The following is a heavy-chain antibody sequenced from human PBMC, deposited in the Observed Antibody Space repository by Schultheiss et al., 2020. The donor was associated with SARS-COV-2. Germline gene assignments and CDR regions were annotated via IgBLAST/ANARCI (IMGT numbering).Heavy chain of an antibody. J-gene: IGHJ3*02. CDR3: AREGGSYWGDAFDI. D-gene: IGHD1-26*01. V-gene: IGHV4-4*02. Sequence: LSLTCAVSGGSISSSNWWSWVRQPPGKGLEWIGEINHSGSTNYNPSLKSRFTISVDTSKNQFSLKLSSVTAADTAVYYCAREGGSYWGDAFDIWGQGTMVTVSS. CDR1: GGSISSSNW. CDR2: INHSGST.